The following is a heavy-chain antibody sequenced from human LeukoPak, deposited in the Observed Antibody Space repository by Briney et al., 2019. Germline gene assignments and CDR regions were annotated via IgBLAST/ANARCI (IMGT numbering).Heavy chain of an antibody. Sequence: PTGGSLRLSCAASGFTFSSYAMSWVRQAPGKGLEWVSAISGSGGSTYYADSVKGRFTISRDNSKNTLYLQMNSLRAEDTAVYYCAKDILHTGYSTGRFDPWGQGTLVTVSS. CDR1: GFTFSSYA. J-gene: IGHJ5*02. V-gene: IGHV3-23*01. D-gene: IGHD6-25*01. CDR2: ISGSGGST. CDR3: AKDILHTGYSTGRFDP.